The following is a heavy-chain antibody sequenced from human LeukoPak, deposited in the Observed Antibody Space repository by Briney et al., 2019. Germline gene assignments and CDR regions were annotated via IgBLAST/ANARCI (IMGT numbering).Heavy chain of an antibody. J-gene: IGHJ6*03. Sequence: GASVKVSCKASGYTFTSYDINWVRQATGQGLEWMGWMNPNSGNTGYAQKFQGRVTMTRNTSISTAYMELSSLRSEDTAVYYCARGRGAMTTVTKYLSYYYYMDVWGKGTTVTISS. CDR2: MNPNSGNT. CDR3: ARGRGAMTTVTKYLSYYYYMDV. CDR1: GYTFTSYD. V-gene: IGHV1-8*01. D-gene: IGHD4-17*01.